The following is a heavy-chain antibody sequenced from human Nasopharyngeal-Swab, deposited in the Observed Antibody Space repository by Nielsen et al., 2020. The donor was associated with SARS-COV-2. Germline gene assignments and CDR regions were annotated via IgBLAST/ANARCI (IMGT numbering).Heavy chain of an antibody. J-gene: IGHJ6*03. D-gene: IGHD4-17*01. CDR2: IIPIFGTA. CDR3: ARLPYGDYEVGSYYYYYMDV. Sequence: SVKVSRKASGGTFSSYAISWVRQAPGQGLEWMGGIIPIFGTANYAQKFQGRVTITADESTSTAYMELSSLRSEDTAVYYCARLPYGDYEVGSYYYYYMDVWGKGTTVTGSS. V-gene: IGHV1-69*13. CDR1: GGTFSSYA.